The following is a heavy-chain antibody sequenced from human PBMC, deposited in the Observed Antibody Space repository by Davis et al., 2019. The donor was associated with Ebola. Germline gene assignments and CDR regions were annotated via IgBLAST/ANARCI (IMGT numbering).Heavy chain of an antibody. V-gene: IGHV3-21*01. D-gene: IGHD2-8*01. CDR2: ISSSSSYI. J-gene: IGHJ4*02. CDR1: GFTFSSYS. Sequence: GESLKISCAASGFTFSSYSMNWVRQAPGKGLEWVSSISSSSSYIYYADSAKGRFTIPRDNAKNSLYLQMNSLRAEDTAAYYCARDGGYCTNGVCPTWKQGIYFDYWGQGTLVTVSS. CDR3: ARDGGYCTNGVCPTWKQGIYFDY.